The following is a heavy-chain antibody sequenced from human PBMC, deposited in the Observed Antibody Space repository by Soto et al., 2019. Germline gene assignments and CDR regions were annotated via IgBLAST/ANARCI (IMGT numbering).Heavy chain of an antibody. V-gene: IGHV3-15*01. D-gene: IGHD6-19*01. CDR1: GFTFSNAW. Sequence: PGGSLRLSCAASGFTFSNAWMSWVRQAPGKGLEWIGRIKSKTDGGTTDYAAPVKGRFTISRDDSKNTLYLQMNSLKTEDTAVYYCTATRGIAVAGIYYYGMDVWGQGTTVTVSS. CDR2: IKSKTDGGTT. J-gene: IGHJ6*02. CDR3: TATRGIAVAGIYYYGMDV.